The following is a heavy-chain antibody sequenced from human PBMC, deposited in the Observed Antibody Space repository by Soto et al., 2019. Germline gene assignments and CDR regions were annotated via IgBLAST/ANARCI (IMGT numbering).Heavy chain of an antibody. CDR3: ARVLYRWCYDSCGLDV. D-gene: IGHD3-22*01. CDR1: GFTFSSYA. J-gene: IGHJ6*02. CDR2: ISYDGSNK. Sequence: QVQLVECGGGVVQPGRALRLACGASGFTFSSYALHWVRQAPGKGLEWVAVISYDGSNKYYADSVKGRFTICRDNSKNTLYLKQTTLKAEATAVSYSARVLYRWCYDSCGLDVWGQGTTVTVSS. V-gene: IGHV3-30-3*01.